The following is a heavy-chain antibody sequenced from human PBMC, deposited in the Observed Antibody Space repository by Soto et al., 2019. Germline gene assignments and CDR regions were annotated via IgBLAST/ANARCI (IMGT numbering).Heavy chain of an antibody. CDR3: ARGHSSGWYLEQASFDY. V-gene: IGHV1-2*04. CDR1: GYTFTGYY. CDR2: INPNSGGT. J-gene: IGHJ4*02. Sequence: GASVKVSCKASGYTFTGYYMHWVRQAPGQGLEWMGWINPNSGGTNYAQKFQGWVTMTRDTSISTAYMELSRLRSDDTAVYYCARGHSSGWYLEQASFDYWGQGTLVTVSS. D-gene: IGHD6-19*01.